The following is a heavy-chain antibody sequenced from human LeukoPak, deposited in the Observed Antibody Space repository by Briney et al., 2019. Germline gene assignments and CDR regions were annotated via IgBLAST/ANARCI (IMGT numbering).Heavy chain of an antibody. J-gene: IGHJ4*02. V-gene: IGHV4-34*01. CDR2: VNHSGRT. CDR1: GGSFSDYW. D-gene: IGHD6-6*01. Sequence: LETLSLTCAVYGGSFSDYWWTWIRQSPGKGLEWIGEVNHSGRTNYNPSLKSRVSISVDRSKKQFSLKLTSVTAADTALYYCARTSIAARLPFDYWGQGTLVTVSS. CDR3: ARTSIAARLPFDY.